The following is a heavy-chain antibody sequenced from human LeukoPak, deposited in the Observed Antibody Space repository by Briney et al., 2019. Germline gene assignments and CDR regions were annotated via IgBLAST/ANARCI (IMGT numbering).Heavy chain of an antibody. Sequence: SETLSLTCTVSGDFITGSTYYWGWIRQPPGKGLEWIGSMYYSGSTYSNPSLRSRVTMSADTSKNQFSLNLKSVTAADTAVYYCARQYYDSTGYYYFDYWDQGTLVTVSS. CDR1: GDFITGSTYY. CDR2: MYYSGST. CDR3: ARQYYDSTGYYYFDY. J-gene: IGHJ4*02. V-gene: IGHV4-39*01. D-gene: IGHD3-22*01.